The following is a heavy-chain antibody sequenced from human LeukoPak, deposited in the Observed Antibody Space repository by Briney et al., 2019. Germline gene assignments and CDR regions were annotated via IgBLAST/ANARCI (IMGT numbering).Heavy chain of an antibody. CDR1: GGSISSYY. J-gene: IGHJ3*02. D-gene: IGHD1-26*01. V-gene: IGHV4-59*01. CDR3: AGSMWELVFYGFDI. Sequence: SETLSLTCSVSGGSISSYYWSWIRQPPGRGLEWIGYIYYNGSTNYNPSLKSRVTISIDTSKNKFSLKLSSVTAADTAVYFCAGSMWELVFYGFDIWGQGTMVTVSS. CDR2: IYYNGST.